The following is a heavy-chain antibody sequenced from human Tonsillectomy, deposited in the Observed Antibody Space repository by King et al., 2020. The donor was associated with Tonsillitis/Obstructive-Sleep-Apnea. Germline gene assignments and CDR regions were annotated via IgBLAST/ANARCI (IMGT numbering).Heavy chain of an antibody. Sequence: VQLVESGGGLIQPGGSLRLSCAASGFTVSSNYMSWVRQAPGKGLEWVSVIYSGSSTSYYADSGKGRFTISRDNSKNTLYLRMNSLRAEDTAVYYCARTLITIFGVVVPSWYFDLWGRGTLVTVSS. CDR1: GFTVSSNY. CDR3: ARTLITIFGVVVPSWYFDL. CDR2: IYSGSSTS. J-gene: IGHJ2*01. D-gene: IGHD3-3*01. V-gene: IGHV3-53*01.